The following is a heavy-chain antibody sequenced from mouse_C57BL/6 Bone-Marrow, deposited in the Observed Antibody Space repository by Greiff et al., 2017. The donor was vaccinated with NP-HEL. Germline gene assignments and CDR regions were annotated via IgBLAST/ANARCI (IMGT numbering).Heavy chain of an antibody. CDR1: GYSFTDYN. Sequence: EVQLKESGPELVKPGASAKISCKASGYSFTDYNMNWVKQSNGKSLEWIGVINPNYGTTSYNQKFKGKATLTVDQSSSTAYMQLNSLTSEDSAVYYCARETPTVEDYYAMDYWGQGTSVTVSS. CDR2: INPNYGTT. CDR3: ARETPTVEDYYAMDY. D-gene: IGHD1-1*01. J-gene: IGHJ4*01. V-gene: IGHV1-39*01.